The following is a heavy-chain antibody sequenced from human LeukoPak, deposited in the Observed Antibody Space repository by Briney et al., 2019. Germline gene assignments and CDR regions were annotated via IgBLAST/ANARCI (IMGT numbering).Heavy chain of an antibody. V-gene: IGHV3-23*01. CDR1: GFTFSSYA. Sequence: PGGSLRLSCAASGFTFSSYAMSWVRQAPGKGLEWVSAISGSGGSTYYADSVKGRFTISRDNSKNTLYLQMNSLRAEDTAVYYCARGRGGYGDYSNWFDPWGQGTLVTVSS. J-gene: IGHJ5*02. CDR2: ISGSGGST. CDR3: ARGRGGYGDYSNWFDP. D-gene: IGHD4-17*01.